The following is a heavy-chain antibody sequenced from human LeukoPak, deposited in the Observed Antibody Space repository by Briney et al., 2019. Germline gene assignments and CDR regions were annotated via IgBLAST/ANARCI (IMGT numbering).Heavy chain of an antibody. CDR1: GDSNSSYY. CDR3: ARVASGYDVFDI. CDR2: IYYSGST. J-gene: IGHJ3*02. D-gene: IGHD3-3*01. Sequence: SETLSLTCTVSGDSNSSYYWSWIRQPPGKGLEWIGYIYYSGSTNYNPSLKSRVTISVDTSKNQFSLKLSSVTAADTAVFYCARVASGYDVFDIWGQGTMVTVSS. V-gene: IGHV4-59*01.